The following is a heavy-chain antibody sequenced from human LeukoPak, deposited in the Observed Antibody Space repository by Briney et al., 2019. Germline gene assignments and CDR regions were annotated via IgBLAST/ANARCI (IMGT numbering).Heavy chain of an antibody. V-gene: IGHV3-9*03. J-gene: IGHJ4*02. CDR2: ISWNSGSI. CDR1: GFTFDDYA. D-gene: IGHD3-3*01. CDR3: AKDSRSITIFGVAPGPFDY. Sequence: GGSLRLSCAASGFTFDDYAMHWVRQAPGKGLEWVSGISWNSGSIGYADSAKGRFTISRDNAKNSLYLQMNSLRAEDMALYYCAKDSRSITIFGVAPGPFDYWGQGTLVTVSS.